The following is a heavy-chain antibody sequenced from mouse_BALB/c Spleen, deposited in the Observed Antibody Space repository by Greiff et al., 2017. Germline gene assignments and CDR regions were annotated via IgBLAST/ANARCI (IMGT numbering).Heavy chain of an antibody. CDR2: ILPGSGST. CDR3: TRYYGSSHYWYFDV. D-gene: IGHD1-1*01. J-gene: IGHJ1*01. CDR1: GYTFSSYW. Sequence: QVQLKESGAELMKPGASVKISCKATGYTFSSYWIEWVKQRPGHGLEWIGEILPGSGSTNYNEKFKGKATFTADTSSSTAYMQLSSLTSEDSAVYYCTRYYGSSHYWYFDVWGAGTTVTVSS. V-gene: IGHV1-9*01.